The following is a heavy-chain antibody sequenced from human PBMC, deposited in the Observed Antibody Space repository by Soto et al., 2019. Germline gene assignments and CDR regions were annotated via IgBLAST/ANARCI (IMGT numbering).Heavy chain of an antibody. D-gene: IGHD4-17*01. J-gene: IGHJ6*02. CDR2: IIPIFGTA. V-gene: IGHV1-69*01. CDR3: ARSTTVTTPVPFYHYYYGMDV. Sequence: QVQLVQSGAEVKKPGSSVKVSCKASGGTFSSYAISWVRQAPGQGLEWMGGIIPIFGTANYAQKFQGRVTITADESTSTAYMELSSLRSEDTAVYYCARSTTVTTPVPFYHYYYGMDVWGQGTTVTVSS. CDR1: GGTFSSYA.